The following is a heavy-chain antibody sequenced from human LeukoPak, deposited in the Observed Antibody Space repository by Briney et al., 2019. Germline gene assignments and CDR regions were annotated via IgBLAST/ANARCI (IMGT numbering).Heavy chain of an antibody. Sequence: ASVKVSCKASGYTFTSYGISWVRQAPGQGLEWMGWISAYNGNTNYAQKLQGRVTMTTDTSTSTAYMELRSLRSDDTAVYYRARFSWGVLRIFPGAFDIWGQGTMVTVSS. J-gene: IGHJ3*02. V-gene: IGHV1-18*01. CDR2: ISAYNGNT. CDR1: GYTFTSYG. CDR3: ARFSWGVLRIFPGAFDI. D-gene: IGHD3-3*01.